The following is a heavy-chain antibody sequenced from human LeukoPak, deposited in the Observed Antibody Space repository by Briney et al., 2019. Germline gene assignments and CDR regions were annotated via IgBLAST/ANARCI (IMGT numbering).Heavy chain of an antibody. CDR1: GFTFSSYG. J-gene: IGHJ5*02. Sequence: PGGSLRLSCAASGFTFSSYGMHWVRQAPGKGLEWVAFIRYDGSNKYYADSVKGRFTISRDNSKNTLYLQMNSLRAEDTAVYYCAKDQLYQLQRYDPWGQGTLVTVSS. D-gene: IGHD2-2*01. V-gene: IGHV3-30*02. CDR3: AKDQLYQLQRYDP. CDR2: IRYDGSNK.